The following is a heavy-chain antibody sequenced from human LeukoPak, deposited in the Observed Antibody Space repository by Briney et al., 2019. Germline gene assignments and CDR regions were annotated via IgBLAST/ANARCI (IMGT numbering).Heavy chain of an antibody. V-gene: IGHV3-23*01. CDR3: AKAASGIAVAGTIRFDP. Sequence: GGSLRLSCAASGFTFSSYAMSWVRQAPGKGLEWVSAISGSGGSTYYADSVKGRFTISRDNSKNTLYLQMNSLRAEDTAVYYCAKAASGIAVAGTIRFDPWGQGTLVTLSS. J-gene: IGHJ5*02. D-gene: IGHD6-19*01. CDR1: GFTFSSYA. CDR2: ISGSGGST.